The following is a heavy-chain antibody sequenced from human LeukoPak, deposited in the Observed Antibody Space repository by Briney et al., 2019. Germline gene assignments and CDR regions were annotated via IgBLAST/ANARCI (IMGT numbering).Heavy chain of an antibody. V-gene: IGHV1-2*02. D-gene: IGHD7-27*01. CDR1: GYTFTGYC. Sequence: GASVKVSCKASGYTFTGYCMHWVRQAPRQGLEWMGWINPNSGGTNYAQNFQGRVTLTRDTSVSTAYMELSRLRSDDTAVYYCARANWGLVDYWGQGTLVTVSS. CDR3: ARANWGLVDY. CDR2: INPNSGGT. J-gene: IGHJ4*02.